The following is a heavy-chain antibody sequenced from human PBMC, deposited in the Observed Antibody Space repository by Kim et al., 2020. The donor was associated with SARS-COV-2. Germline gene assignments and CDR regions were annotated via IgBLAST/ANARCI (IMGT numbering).Heavy chain of an antibody. CDR2: ISWNSGSI. CDR3: AKDGELRYFDWSSGYNWFDP. V-gene: IGHV3-9*01. D-gene: IGHD3-9*01. J-gene: IGHJ5*02. Sequence: GGSLRLSCAASGFTFDDYAMHWVRQAPGKGLEWVSGISWNSGSIGYADSVKGRFTISRDNAKNSLYLQMNSLRAEDTALYYCAKDGELRYFDWSSGYNWFDPLGQGTLVTVSS. CDR1: GFTFDDYA.